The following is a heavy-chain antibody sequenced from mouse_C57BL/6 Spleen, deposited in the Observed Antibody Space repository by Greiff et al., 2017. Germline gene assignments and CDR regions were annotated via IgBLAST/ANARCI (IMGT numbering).Heavy chain of an antibody. CDR3: ARERDYSGSSPFAY. V-gene: IGHV5-4*01. CDR2: ISDGGSYT. J-gene: IGHJ3*01. Sequence: EVQLVESGGGLVKPGGSLKLSCAASGFTFSSYAMSWVRQTPEKRLEWVATISDGGSYTYYPDNVKGRFTISRDNAKNNLYLQMSHLKSEDTAMYYCARERDYSGSSPFAYWGQGTLVTVSA. D-gene: IGHD1-1*01. CDR1: GFTFSSYA.